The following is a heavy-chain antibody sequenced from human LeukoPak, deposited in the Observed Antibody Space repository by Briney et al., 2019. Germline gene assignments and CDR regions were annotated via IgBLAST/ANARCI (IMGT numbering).Heavy chain of an antibody. D-gene: IGHD1-26*01. Sequence: ASVKVSCKVSGYTLTELSMHWVRQAPGKGLEWMGGFDPGDGETIYAQKFQGRVTMTEDTSTDTAYMELSSLRSEDTAVYYCATVGWELASRYFDYWGQGTLVTVSS. CDR1: GYTLTELS. CDR3: ATVGWELASRYFDY. CDR2: FDPGDGET. J-gene: IGHJ4*02. V-gene: IGHV1-24*01.